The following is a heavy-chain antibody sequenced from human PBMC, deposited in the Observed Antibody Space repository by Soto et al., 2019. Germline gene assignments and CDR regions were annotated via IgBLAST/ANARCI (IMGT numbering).Heavy chain of an antibody. V-gene: IGHV4-38-2*02. CDR1: GYSISTGYY. D-gene: IGHD3-3*01. Sequence: SQTLSLSCAVSGYSISTGYYSRWIRQPPGKGLEGIGSIHHSGSTYYNPSLKRRVTISVDTSKNQFSLKLSSVTAADTAVYYCAREGDDVLRFLEWLSDGGRYFDYWGQGTLVTGS. CDR3: AREGDDVLRFLEWLSDGGRYFDY. J-gene: IGHJ4*02. CDR2: IHHSGST.